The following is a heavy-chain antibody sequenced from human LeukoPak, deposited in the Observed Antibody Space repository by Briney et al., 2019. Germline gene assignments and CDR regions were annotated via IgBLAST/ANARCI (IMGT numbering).Heavy chain of an antibody. CDR2: ISSSSSYI. Sequence: LEWVSSISSSSSYIYYADSVKGRFTISRDNAKNSLYLQMNSLRAEDTAVYYCARSQTDTWGQGTLVTVSS. J-gene: IGHJ5*02. CDR3: ARSQTDT. D-gene: IGHD2-15*01. V-gene: IGHV3-21*01.